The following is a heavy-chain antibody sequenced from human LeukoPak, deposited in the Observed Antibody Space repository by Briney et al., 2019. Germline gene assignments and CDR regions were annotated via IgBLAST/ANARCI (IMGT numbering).Heavy chain of an antibody. Sequence: ASVKVSCKVSGYTLTELSMHWVRQAPGKGLEWMGGFDPEDGETIYAQKFQGRVTMTEDTSTDTAYMELSSLRSEDTAVYYCATVHCSSTSCYRDAFDIWGQGTMVTVSS. CDR1: GYTLTELS. V-gene: IGHV1-24*01. CDR2: FDPEDGET. CDR3: ATVHCSSTSCYRDAFDI. D-gene: IGHD2-2*01. J-gene: IGHJ3*02.